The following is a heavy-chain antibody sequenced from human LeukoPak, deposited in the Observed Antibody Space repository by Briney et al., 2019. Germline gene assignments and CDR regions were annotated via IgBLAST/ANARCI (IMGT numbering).Heavy chain of an antibody. CDR3: ARLSSSSRDFDY. Sequence: SETLSLTCTVSGGSISSYYWSWIRQPPGKGLEWIGYIYYSGSTNYNPSLKSRVTISVDTSKNQFSLKLSSVTAADTAVYYCARLSSSSRDFDYWGQGTLVTVSS. CDR1: GGSISSYY. CDR2: IYYSGST. J-gene: IGHJ4*02. D-gene: IGHD6-6*01. V-gene: IGHV4-59*08.